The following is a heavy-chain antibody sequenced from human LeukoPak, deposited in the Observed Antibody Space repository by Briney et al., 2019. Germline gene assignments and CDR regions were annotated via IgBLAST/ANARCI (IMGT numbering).Heavy chain of an antibody. Sequence: PGGSLRLSCAASGFTFSSYAMSWVRQAPGKGLEWVSAISGSGGSTYYADSVKGRFTISRDNSKNTLYPQMNSLRAEDTAVYYCAKNSGAEYDSSGYYPEYFQHWGQGTLVTVSS. J-gene: IGHJ1*01. CDR2: ISGSGGST. CDR3: AKNSGAEYDSSGYYPEYFQH. CDR1: GFTFSSYA. D-gene: IGHD3-22*01. V-gene: IGHV3-23*01.